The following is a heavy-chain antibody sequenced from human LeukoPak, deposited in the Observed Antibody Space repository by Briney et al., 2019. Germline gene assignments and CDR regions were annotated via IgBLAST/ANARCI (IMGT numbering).Heavy chain of an antibody. D-gene: IGHD5-12*01. CDR3: AKSRDGYKTVAFDI. V-gene: IGHV3-23*01. Sequence: GGSLRLSCVASGFTFSSYAMSWVRQAPGKGLEWVSGISGGGDSTFNADSRKGRFTISRDNSRNTLYLQMNSLRAEDTAVYYCAKSRDGYKTVAFDIWGQGTMVTVS. CDR2: ISGGGDST. J-gene: IGHJ3*02. CDR1: GFTFSSYA.